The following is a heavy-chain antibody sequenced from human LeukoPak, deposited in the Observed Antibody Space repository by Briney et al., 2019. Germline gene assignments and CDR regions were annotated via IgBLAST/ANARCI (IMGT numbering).Heavy chain of an antibody. CDR2: IYYSGAT. D-gene: IGHD6-13*01. CDR3: ARGVYIAAAQYGF. V-gene: IGHV4-59*01. Sequence: SETLSLTCTVPGGSISTYYWNWIRQPPGKGLEWIGHIYYSGATNYNPSLKSRVTISVDTSKNQFSLKLSSVTAADTAVYYCARGVYIAAAQYGFWGQGTLVTVSS. CDR1: GGSISTYY. J-gene: IGHJ4*02.